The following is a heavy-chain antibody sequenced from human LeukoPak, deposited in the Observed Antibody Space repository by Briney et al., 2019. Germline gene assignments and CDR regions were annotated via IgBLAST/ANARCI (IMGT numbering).Heavy chain of an antibody. CDR1: GYTFTGYY. J-gene: IGHJ5*02. Sequence: ASVKVSCKVSGYTFTGYYMHWVRQAPGQGLEWMGWINPNSGGTNYAQKFQGRVTKTRDTSISTAYMELSRLRSDDTAVYYCARNEYSSSWYWFDPWGQGTLVTVSS. D-gene: IGHD6-13*01. CDR2: INPNSGGT. CDR3: ARNEYSSSWYWFDP. V-gene: IGHV1-2*02.